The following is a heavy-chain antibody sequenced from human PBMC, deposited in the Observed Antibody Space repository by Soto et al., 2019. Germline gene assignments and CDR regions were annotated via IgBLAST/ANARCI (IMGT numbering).Heavy chain of an antibody. D-gene: IGHD6-19*01. V-gene: IGHV3-21*01. J-gene: IGHJ4*02. CDR3: ARDPPHGSGWFGYFDY. CDR1: GFTFTDYT. Sequence: GGSLRLSCAASGFTFTDYTMNWVRQAPGKGLEWVSSITSSSSYVYYADSVKGRFTISRDNAENSLYLQMNSLRAEDTAVYFCARDPPHGSGWFGYFDYWGQGALVTVSS. CDR2: ITSSSSYV.